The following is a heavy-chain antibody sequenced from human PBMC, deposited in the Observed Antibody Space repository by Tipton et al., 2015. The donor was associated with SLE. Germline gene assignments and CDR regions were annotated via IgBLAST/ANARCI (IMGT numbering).Heavy chain of an antibody. CDR3: ARDMAAAGDYYRTDV. Sequence: TLSLTCAVSGYSISSGYYWGWIRQPPGEGLEWIGSIYHSGSTYYNPSLKSRVTISVDTSKNQFSLKLSSVTAADTAVYYFARDMAAAGDYYRTDVWGQGPTVTVSS. D-gene: IGHD6-13*01. CDR2: IYHSGST. V-gene: IGHV4-38-2*02. CDR1: GYSISSGYY. J-gene: IGHJ6*02.